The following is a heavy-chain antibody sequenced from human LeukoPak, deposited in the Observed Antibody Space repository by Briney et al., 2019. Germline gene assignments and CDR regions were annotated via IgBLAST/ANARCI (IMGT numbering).Heavy chain of an antibody. Sequence: ASVKVSCKPSGYTFTSYDINWVRQATGQGLEWMGWMNPNSGNTGYAQKFQGRVTMTRNTSISTAYMELSSLRSEDTAVYYCARRIQLWSHHPYYYYYMDVWGKGTTVTVSS. J-gene: IGHJ6*03. CDR1: GYTFTSYD. V-gene: IGHV1-8*01. CDR2: MNPNSGNT. D-gene: IGHD5-18*01. CDR3: ARRIQLWSHHPYYYYYMDV.